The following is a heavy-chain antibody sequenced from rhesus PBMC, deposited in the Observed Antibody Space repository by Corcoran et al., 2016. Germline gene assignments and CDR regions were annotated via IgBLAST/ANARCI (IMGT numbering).Heavy chain of an antibody. CDR1: GGSISSNN. CDR2: IRIGGST. Sequence: QVQLQQWGEGLVKPPETLSLTCAVYGGSISSNNWSWIRQPPGKGLEWIGRIRIGGSTNYNPSLKSRVTISIDPSKNQFSLKLSSVTAADTAVYYCASSPSGSWDYFDHWGQGVLVTVSS. J-gene: IGHJ4*01. D-gene: IGHD6-25*01. V-gene: IGHV4-160*01. CDR3: ASSPSGSWDYFDH.